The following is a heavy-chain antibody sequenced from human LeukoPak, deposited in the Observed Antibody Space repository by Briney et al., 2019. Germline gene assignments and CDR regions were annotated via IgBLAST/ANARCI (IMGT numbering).Heavy chain of an antibody. Sequence: MSSETLSLTCTVSGGSISSGGYYWSWIRQHPGKGLEWIGYIYYSGSTYYNPSLKSRVTISVDTSKNQFSLKLGSVTAADTAVYYCARDRAAAGRAEYFQHWGQGTLVTVSS. J-gene: IGHJ1*01. CDR1: GGSISSGGYY. V-gene: IGHV4-31*03. CDR3: ARDRAAAGRAEYFQH. CDR2: IYYSGST. D-gene: IGHD6-13*01.